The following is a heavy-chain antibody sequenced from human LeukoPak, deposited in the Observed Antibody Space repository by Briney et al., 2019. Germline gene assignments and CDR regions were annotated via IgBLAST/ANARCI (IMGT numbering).Heavy chain of an antibody. CDR3: MRWSHYSGYYYMDV. CDR1: GFIFSNYW. J-gene: IGHJ6*03. V-gene: IGHV3-7*01. CDR2: IKQDGGER. Sequence: GGSLRLSCAASGFIFSNYWMGWVRQGPGKGLEWVANIKQDGGERYYVDSVKGRFTISRDNAKNSLYLEMNSLRAEDTAVYYCMRWSHYSGYYYMDVWGKGTTVTVSS. D-gene: IGHD2-21*01.